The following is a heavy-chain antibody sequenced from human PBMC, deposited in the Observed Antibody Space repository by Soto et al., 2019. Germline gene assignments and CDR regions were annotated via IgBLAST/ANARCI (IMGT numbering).Heavy chain of an antibody. Sequence: GGSLRLSCAASGFTFSSYGMHWVRQAPGKGLEWVAVISYDGSKKYYADSVKGRFTISRDNSKNTLYLQMNSLRAEDTAVYYCAKDTNSYDFWSGYIYYGMDVWGQGTTVTVSS. CDR1: GFTFSSYG. D-gene: IGHD3-3*01. V-gene: IGHV3-30*18. CDR2: ISYDGSKK. J-gene: IGHJ6*02. CDR3: AKDTNSYDFWSGYIYYGMDV.